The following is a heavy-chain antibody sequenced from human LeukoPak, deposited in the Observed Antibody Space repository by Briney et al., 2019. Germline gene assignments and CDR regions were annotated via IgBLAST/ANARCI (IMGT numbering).Heavy chain of an antibody. Sequence: SETLSLTCAVYGGSFSGYYWSWIRQPPGKGLEWIGEINHSGGTNYNPSLKSRVTISVDTSKNQFSLKLSSVTAADTAVYYCARGPDIVVVPAATYYFDYWGQGTLVTVSS. CDR3: ARGPDIVVVPAATYYFDY. CDR2: INHSGGT. J-gene: IGHJ4*02. CDR1: GGSFSGYY. V-gene: IGHV4-34*01. D-gene: IGHD2-2*01.